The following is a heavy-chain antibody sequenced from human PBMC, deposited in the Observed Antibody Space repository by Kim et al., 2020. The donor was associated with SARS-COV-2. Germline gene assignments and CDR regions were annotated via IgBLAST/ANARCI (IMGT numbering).Heavy chain of an antibody. V-gene: IGHV3-30*18. CDR2: ISYDGSNK. CDR1: GFTFSSYG. CDR3: ANSLLELSFYYYYYGMDV. J-gene: IGHJ6*02. Sequence: GGSLRLSCAASGFTFSSYGMHWVRQAPGKGLEWVAVISYDGSNKYYADSVKGRFTISRDNSKNTLYLQMNSLRAEDTAVYYCANSLLELSFYYYYYGMDVWGQGTTVTVSS. D-gene: IGHD1-7*01.